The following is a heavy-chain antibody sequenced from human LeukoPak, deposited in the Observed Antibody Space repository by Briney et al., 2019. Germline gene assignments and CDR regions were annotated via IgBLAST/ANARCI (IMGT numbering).Heavy chain of an antibody. CDR2: INPNSGGT. V-gene: IGHV1-2*02. D-gene: IGHD5-18*01. Sequence: ASVKVSCKASGYTFTGYYTHWARQAPGQGLEWMGWINPNSGGTNYAQKFQGRVTMTRDTSISTAYMELSRLRSDDTAVYYCARDRDSYGLVDYWGQGTLVTVSS. J-gene: IGHJ4*02. CDR1: GYTFTGYY. CDR3: ARDRDSYGLVDY.